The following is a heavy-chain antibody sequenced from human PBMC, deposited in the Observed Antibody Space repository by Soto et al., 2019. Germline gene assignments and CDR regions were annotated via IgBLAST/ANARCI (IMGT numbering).Heavy chain of an antibody. Sequence: GGSLRLSCVASGFTFSSYALNWVRQAPGRGLEWVSGISWNSGSIGYADSVKGRFTISRDNAKNSLYLQMNSLRAEDTALYYCAKSARRRVLECYGRAVCGQGST. V-gene: IGHV3-9*01. CDR3: AKSARRRVLECYGRAV. CDR2: ISWNSGSI. D-gene: IGHD3-3*01. CDR1: GFTFSSYA. J-gene: IGHJ6*02.